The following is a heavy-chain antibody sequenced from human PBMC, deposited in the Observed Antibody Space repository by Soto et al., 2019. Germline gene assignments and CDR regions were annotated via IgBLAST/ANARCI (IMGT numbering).Heavy chain of an antibody. Sequence: SETLSLTCAVSVGSISSYYWSWILQPPGKGLELIGYIYYSGSTNYNPSLKSRVTISVDTSKNQFSLKLSSVTAADTAVYYCASFGGYSYGVDYWGQGTLVTVSS. D-gene: IGHD5-18*01. J-gene: IGHJ4*02. CDR2: IYYSGST. CDR3: ASFGGYSYGVDY. V-gene: IGHV4-59*08. CDR1: VGSISSYY.